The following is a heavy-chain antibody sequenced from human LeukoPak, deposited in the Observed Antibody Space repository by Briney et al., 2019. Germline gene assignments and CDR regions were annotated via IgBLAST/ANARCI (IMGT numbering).Heavy chain of an antibody. CDR2: INHSGST. CDR3: ARGGIVVVPAAKSSGLGGTWFDP. V-gene: IGHV4-34*01. Sequence: ETLSLTCDVYGGSFSGYYWSWIRQPPGKGLEWIGEINHSGSTNYNPSLKSRVTISVDTSKNQFSLKLSSVTAADTAVYYCARGGIVVVPAAKSSGLGGTWFDPWGQGTLVTVSS. D-gene: IGHD2-2*01. J-gene: IGHJ5*02. CDR1: GGSFSGYY.